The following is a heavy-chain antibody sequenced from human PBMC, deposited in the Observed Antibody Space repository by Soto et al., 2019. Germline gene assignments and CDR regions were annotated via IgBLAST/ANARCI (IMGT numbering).Heavy chain of an antibody. D-gene: IGHD4-17*01. CDR3: ARTMGDDYGDHRFDY. CDR1: GGYVSSNY. CDR2: IHYSGST. Sequence: SETLSLTCTVSGGYVSSNYWSWIRQPPGKGLEWIGFIHYSGSTNYNPSLKSRVTISVDKSKNQFSLKLSSVTAADTAVYYCARTMGDDYGDHRFDYWGQGTLVTVSS. J-gene: IGHJ4*02. V-gene: IGHV4-59*02.